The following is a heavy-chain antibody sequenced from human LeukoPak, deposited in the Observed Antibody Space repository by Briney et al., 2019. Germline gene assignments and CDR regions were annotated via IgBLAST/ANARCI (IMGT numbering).Heavy chain of an antibody. V-gene: IGHV1-69*05. CDR2: IIPIFGTA. D-gene: IGHD6-19*01. CDR1: GGTFSSYA. Sequence: SVKVSCKASGGTFSSYAISWVRQAPGQGLEWMGRIIPIFGTANYAQKFQGRVTITTDESTSTAYMELSSLRSEDTAVYYCARDVTVAGTFTRQNYYYYYMDVWGKGATVTVSS. CDR3: ARDVTVAGTFTRQNYYYYYMDV. J-gene: IGHJ6*03.